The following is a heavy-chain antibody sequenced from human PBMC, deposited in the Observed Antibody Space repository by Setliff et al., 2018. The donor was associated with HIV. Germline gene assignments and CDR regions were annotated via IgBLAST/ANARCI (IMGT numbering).Heavy chain of an antibody. V-gene: IGHV3-64*04. Sequence: GGSLRLSCSASGFTFSSYVVHWVRQAPGKRLEYVSAISSNGGSTYYADSVKGRFTISRDNSKNSLYLQMNSLRAEDTAVYYCARVEDSSSWWTALGYYYGMDVWGQGTTVTVSS. CDR2: ISSNGGST. CDR1: GFTFSSYV. CDR3: ARVEDSSSWWTALGYYYGMDV. D-gene: IGHD6-13*01. J-gene: IGHJ6*02.